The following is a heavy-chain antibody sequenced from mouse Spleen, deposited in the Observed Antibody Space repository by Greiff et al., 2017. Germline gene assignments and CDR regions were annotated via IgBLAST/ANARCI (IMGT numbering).Heavy chain of an antibody. J-gene: IGHJ4*01. CDR1: GYTFTDYN. CDR3: AARATWNYAMDY. Sequence: EVQRVESGPELVKPGASVKIPCKASGYTFTDYNMDWVKQSHGKSLEWIGDINPNNGGTIYNQKFKGKATLTVDKSSSTAYMELRSLTSEDTAVYYCAARATWNYAMDYWGQGTSVTVSS. D-gene: IGHD3-1*01. V-gene: IGHV1-18*01. CDR2: INPNNGGT.